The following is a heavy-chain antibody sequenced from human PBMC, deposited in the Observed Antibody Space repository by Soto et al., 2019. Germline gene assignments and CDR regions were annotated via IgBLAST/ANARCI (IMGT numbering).Heavy chain of an antibody. Sequence: SETLSLTFTVSGGSFSSGGYYWSWIRQLPGKGLEWIGYIYYSGSTYYNPSLKSRFTISLDTSKNQFSLKLSSVTAADTAVYYCARATSFSGHHGYWGQGTLVTVSS. CDR3: ARATSFSGHHGY. V-gene: IGHV4-31*03. J-gene: IGHJ4*02. CDR2: IYYSGST. D-gene: IGHD2-8*02. CDR1: GGSFSSGGYY.